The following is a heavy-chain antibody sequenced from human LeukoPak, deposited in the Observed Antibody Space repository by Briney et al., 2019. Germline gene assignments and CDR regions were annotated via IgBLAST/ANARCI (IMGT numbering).Heavy chain of an antibody. Sequence: ASVKVSCKVSGYTVTELSMRWVRRAPGKGLEWMGGFDPEDGETVYAQNFQGRVTMTEDTSTDTAYMELSRLRSEDTAVYYCAGGGVTAILDYWGQGTLVTVSS. CDR3: AGGGVTAILDY. CDR2: FDPEDGET. CDR1: GYTVTELS. V-gene: IGHV1-24*01. D-gene: IGHD2-21*02. J-gene: IGHJ4*02.